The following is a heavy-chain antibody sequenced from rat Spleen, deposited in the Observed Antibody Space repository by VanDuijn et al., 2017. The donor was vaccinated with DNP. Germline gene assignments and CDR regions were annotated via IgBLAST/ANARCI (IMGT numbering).Heavy chain of an antibody. J-gene: IGHJ4*01. CDR3: ARRGYPGMGA. D-gene: IGHD1-4*01. CDR2: LSTGGGIT. Sequence: EVQLVESGGGLVQPGRSLKFSCAVSGITFSDHNMAWVRQAPTKGLELVAYLSTGGGITYYRDSVKGRFTISRDNAKSTLFLQMDSLRSEDTATYYCARRGYPGMGAWGQGASVTVSS. V-gene: IGHV5S23*01. CDR1: GITFSDHN.